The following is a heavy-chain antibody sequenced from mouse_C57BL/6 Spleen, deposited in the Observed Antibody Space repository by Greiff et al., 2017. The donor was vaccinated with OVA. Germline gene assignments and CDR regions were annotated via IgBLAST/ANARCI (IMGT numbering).Heavy chain of an antibody. CDR3: ARSDDYDHFDY. V-gene: IGHV5-17*01. Sequence: EVKLMESGGGLVKPGGSLKLSCAASGFIFSDYGMHWVRQAPEKGLEWVAYISSGSSTIYYADTVKGRFTISRDNAKNTLFLQMTSLRSEDTAMYYCARSDDYDHFDYWGQGTTLTVSS. CDR1: GFIFSDYG. D-gene: IGHD2-4*01. CDR2: ISSGSSTI. J-gene: IGHJ2*01.